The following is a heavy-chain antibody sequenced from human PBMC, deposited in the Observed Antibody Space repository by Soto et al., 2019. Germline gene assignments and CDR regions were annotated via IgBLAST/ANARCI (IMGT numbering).Heavy chain of an antibody. CDR2: INHSGST. V-gene: IGHV4-34*01. J-gene: IGHJ4*02. D-gene: IGHD4-17*01. Sequence: QVQLQQWGAGLLKPSETLSLTCAVYGGSFSGYYWSWIRQPPGKGLEWIGEINHSGSTNYNPSLKSRVTISVDTSKNQLSLKLSSVTAADTAVYYCARSTVTRNFDYWGQGTLVTVSS. CDR3: ARSTVTRNFDY. CDR1: GGSFSGYY.